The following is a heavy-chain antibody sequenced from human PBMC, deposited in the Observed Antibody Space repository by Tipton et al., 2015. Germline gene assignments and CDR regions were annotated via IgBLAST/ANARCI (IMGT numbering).Heavy chain of an antibody. CDR1: GFIFDDYA. J-gene: IGHJ4*02. CDR3: VKDEGSGDTSGYRPFDH. D-gene: IGHD3-22*01. Sequence: SLRLSCAASGFIFDDYAIHWVRQPPGKGLEWVSGITWNSGNIAFADSVKGRFSISRDNAKNSVYLQMDNVITEDTALYYCVKDEGSGDTSGYRPFDHWGQGPLVTVSA. CDR2: ITWNSGNI. V-gene: IGHV3-9*01.